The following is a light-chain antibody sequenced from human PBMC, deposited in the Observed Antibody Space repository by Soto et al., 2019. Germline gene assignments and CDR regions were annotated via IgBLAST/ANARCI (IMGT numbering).Light chain of an antibody. J-gene: IGKJ1*01. CDR2: LGS. Sequence: EIVLTQSPLSLPVTPGEPASISCRSSQNLLHSNGYNYLNWYLQKPGQSPQLLIYLGSNRASGVPDRFSGSGSGTDFTLTINRVEAEDVGLYFCAQGTYWPPWTFGQGTKVDIK. CDR1: QNLLHSNGYNY. CDR3: AQGTYWPPWT. V-gene: IGKV2-28*01.